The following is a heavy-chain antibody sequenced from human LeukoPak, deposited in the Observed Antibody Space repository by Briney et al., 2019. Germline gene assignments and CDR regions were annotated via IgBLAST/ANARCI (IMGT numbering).Heavy chain of an antibody. CDR1: GFTFSNYW. Sequence: GGSLRLSCAASGFTFSNYWMNWVRQAPGKGLEWVANIKQDGSEKYYVDSVKGRFTISRDNAKNSLYLQMNSLRAEDTAVYYCARDGREGEFDYWGQGTLVTVSS. CDR2: IKQDGSEK. CDR3: ARDGREGEFDY. J-gene: IGHJ4*02. D-gene: IGHD1-26*01. V-gene: IGHV3-7*01.